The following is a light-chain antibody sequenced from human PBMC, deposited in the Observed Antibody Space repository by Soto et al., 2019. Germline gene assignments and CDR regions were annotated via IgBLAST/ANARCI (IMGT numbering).Light chain of an antibody. J-gene: IGKJ5*01. CDR1: HSVSSSY. Sequence: EIVLTQSPGTLSLSPGERATLSCRASHSVSSSYLAWYQQKPGQAPRLLIYSASSRATGIPDRFSGSGSGTDFSLTISRLEPEDFAVYYCQQYGGSPPITFGQGTRLEIK. CDR2: SAS. CDR3: QQYGGSPPIT. V-gene: IGKV3-20*01.